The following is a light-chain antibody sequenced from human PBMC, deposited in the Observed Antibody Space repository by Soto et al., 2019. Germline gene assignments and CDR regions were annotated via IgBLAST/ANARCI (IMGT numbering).Light chain of an antibody. CDR1: QGISSY. CDR2: AAS. Sequence: AIRMTQSPSSFSASTGDRVTITCRASQGISSYLAWYQQKPGKAPKLLIYAASTLQSGVPSRFSGSGSGTYFTLTISCLQYEDFANYYCQQYYSYPPTFGQGTKVEIK. CDR3: QQYYSYPPT. J-gene: IGKJ1*01. V-gene: IGKV1-8*01.